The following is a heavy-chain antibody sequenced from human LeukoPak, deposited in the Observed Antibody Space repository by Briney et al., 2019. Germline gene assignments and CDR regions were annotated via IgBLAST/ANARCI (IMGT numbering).Heavy chain of an antibody. CDR2: ISGSGGST. D-gene: IGHD3-16*02. CDR3: SQSQFIPYYFDY. Sequence: PGGSLRLSCAASGFTFSSYAMSWVRQAPGKGLEWVSAISGSGGSTYYADSVKGWFTISRDNSKNTLYLQMNSLRAEDTAVYYCSQSQFIPYYFDYWGQGTLVTVSS. CDR1: GFTFSSYA. V-gene: IGHV3-23*01. J-gene: IGHJ4*02.